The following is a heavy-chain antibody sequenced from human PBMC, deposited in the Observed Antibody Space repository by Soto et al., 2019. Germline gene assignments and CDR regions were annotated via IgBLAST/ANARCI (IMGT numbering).Heavy chain of an antibody. D-gene: IGHD1-26*01. J-gene: IGHJ3*02. Sequence: QLQLQESSPGLVKPSETLSLTCTVSGGSISSSSYYWGWIRQPPGKGLEWIGSIYYSGSTYYNPSLKSRVTISVDTSKNQFSLKLSSVTAADTAVYYCARPQISGSYYGSAFDIWGQGTMVTVSS. CDR3: ARPQISGSYYGSAFDI. CDR2: IYYSGST. CDR1: GGSISSSSYY. V-gene: IGHV4-39*01.